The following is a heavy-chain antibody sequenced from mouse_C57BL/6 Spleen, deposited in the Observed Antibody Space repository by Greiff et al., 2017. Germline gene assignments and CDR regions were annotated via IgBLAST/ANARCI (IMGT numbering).Heavy chain of an antibody. V-gene: IGHV1-76*01. Sequence: QVQLQQSGAELVRPGASVKLSCKASGYTFTDYYINWVKQRPGQGLEWIARIYPGSGNTYYNEKFKGKATLTAEKSSSPAYMQLSSLTSEDSAVYFCARVVTTTGFDYWGQGTTLTVSS. CDR3: ARVVTTTGFDY. CDR1: GYTFTDYY. J-gene: IGHJ2*01. D-gene: IGHD2-2*01. CDR2: IYPGSGNT.